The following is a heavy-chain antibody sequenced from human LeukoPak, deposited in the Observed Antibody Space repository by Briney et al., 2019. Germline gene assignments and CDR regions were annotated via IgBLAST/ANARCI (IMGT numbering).Heavy chain of an antibody. D-gene: IGHD3-22*01. CDR2: IYYSGST. CDR3: ARDGYYYDSSGYCIGRWFDP. J-gene: IGHJ5*02. CDR1: GGSISSYY. Sequence: PSETLSLTCTVSGGSISSYYWSWIRQPPGKGLEWIGYIYYSGSTNYNPSLKSRVTISVDTSKNQFSLKLLSVTAADTAVYYCARDGYYYDSSGYCIGRWFDPWGQGTLVTVSS. V-gene: IGHV4-59*01.